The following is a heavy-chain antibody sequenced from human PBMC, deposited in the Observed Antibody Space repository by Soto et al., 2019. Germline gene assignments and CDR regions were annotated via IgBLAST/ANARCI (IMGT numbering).Heavy chain of an antibody. Sequence: SETLSLTCAVYGGCFSGYYWSWIRQPPGKGLEWIGEINHSGSTNYNPSLKSRVTISVDTSKNQFSLKLSSVTAADTAVYYFARGDDSSGWYDYYYYYGMDVWGQGTTVTVSS. D-gene: IGHD6-19*01. V-gene: IGHV4-34*01. CDR1: GGCFSGYY. CDR2: INHSGST. CDR3: ARGDDSSGWYDYYYYYGMDV. J-gene: IGHJ6*02.